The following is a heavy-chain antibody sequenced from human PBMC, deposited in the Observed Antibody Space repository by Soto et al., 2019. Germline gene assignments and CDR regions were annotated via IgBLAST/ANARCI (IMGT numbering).Heavy chain of an antibody. CDR1: GGSISSVGYY. CDR2: IYYSGRT. V-gene: IGHV4-31*03. D-gene: IGHD3-10*01. J-gene: IGHJ4*02. CDR3: ARLWFGELCGGYFDY. Sequence: QVQLQESGPGLVKPSQTLSLTCTVAGGSISSVGYYWSWIRQHPGNGLAWVGYIYYSGRTYYNPYLKSRVTISVEPSKNQFSLKLRSVTAADTAVYYCARLWFGELCGGYFDYWGQGTLVTVPS.